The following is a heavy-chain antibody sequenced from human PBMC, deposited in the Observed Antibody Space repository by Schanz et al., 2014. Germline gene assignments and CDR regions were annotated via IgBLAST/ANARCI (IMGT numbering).Heavy chain of an antibody. CDR3: ARDGVDAAAGGNY. CDR1: GGSMSSFY. V-gene: IGHV4-4*07. J-gene: IGHJ4*02. Sequence: QVQLQESGPGLVKPSETLSLTCTVSGGSMSSFYWNWIRQPAGKGLEWIGRISTSGSTNYNPSLRSRVSMSIGTSKTHFSLRLSSLTAADTAVYYCARDGVDAAAGGNYWGQGTLVTVSS. CDR2: ISTSGST. D-gene: IGHD6-13*01.